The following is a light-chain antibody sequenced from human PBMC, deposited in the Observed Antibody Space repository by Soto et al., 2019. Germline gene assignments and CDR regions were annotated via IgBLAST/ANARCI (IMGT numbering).Light chain of an antibody. J-gene: IGKJ1*01. V-gene: IGKV2-28*01. CDR1: QSLLRSNGYDF. CDR3: MQALQSPPT. Sequence: EIVMTQSPLSLPVTPGEPASISCRSSQSLLRSNGYDFLDWYLQKQGQTPPLLIYLGSNRASGDSARFSGSGSGTDFSLRISRVEADDVGVYYCMQALQSPPTFGQGTKVEIK. CDR2: LGS.